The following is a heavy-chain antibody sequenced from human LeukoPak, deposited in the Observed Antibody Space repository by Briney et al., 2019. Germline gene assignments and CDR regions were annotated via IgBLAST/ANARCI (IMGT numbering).Heavy chain of an antibody. Sequence: ASVKVSCKASGYTFTSYYMHWVRQAPGQGLEWMGIINPSGGSTSYAQKFQGRVTMTRDMSTSTVYMELSSLRSEDTAVYYCASTVYTNYYDSSGYYGDWGQGTLVTVSS. V-gene: IGHV1-46*01. CDR3: ASTVYTNYYDSSGYYGD. CDR1: GYTFTSYY. J-gene: IGHJ4*02. CDR2: INPSGGST. D-gene: IGHD3-22*01.